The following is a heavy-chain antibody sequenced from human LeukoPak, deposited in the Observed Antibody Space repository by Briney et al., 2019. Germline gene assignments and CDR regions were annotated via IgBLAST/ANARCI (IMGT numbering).Heavy chain of an antibody. J-gene: IGHJ4*02. CDR2: ISIGSTTI. V-gene: IGHV3-48*02. CDR3: ARGPGRGYGYYFDY. D-gene: IGHD5-18*01. Sequence: GGSLRLSCAASGFTFSSYGMHWVRQAPGKGLEWVSYISIGSTTIYYADSVKGRFTISRDNAKISLNLQMNSLRDEDTAVYYCARGPGRGYGYYFDYWGQGTLVTVSS. CDR1: GFTFSSYG.